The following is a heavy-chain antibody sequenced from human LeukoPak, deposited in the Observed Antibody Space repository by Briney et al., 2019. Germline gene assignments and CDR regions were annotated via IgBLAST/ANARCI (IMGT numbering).Heavy chain of an antibody. CDR1: GFTFSSYG. Sequence: PGGSLRLSCAASGFTFSSYGMSWVRQAPGKGLEWVSATSASGASTYYADSVKGRFTISRDNSKNTLYLHMSSLRAEDTAVYYCAKRSDYGGNWNYFDYWGQGTLVTVSS. J-gene: IGHJ4*02. D-gene: IGHD4-23*01. CDR2: TSASGAST. CDR3: AKRSDYGGNWNYFDY. V-gene: IGHV3-23*01.